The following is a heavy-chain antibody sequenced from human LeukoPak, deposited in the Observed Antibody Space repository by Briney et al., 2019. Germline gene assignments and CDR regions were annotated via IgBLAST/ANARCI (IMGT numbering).Heavy chain of an antibody. Sequence: PSGTLSLTCAVSGGSISSSSYYWGWIRQPPGKGLEWIGSIYYSGSTYYNPSLKSRVTISVDTSKNQFSLKLSSVTAADTAVYYCARDYPRDGRFDYWAQGTLATVPS. CDR1: GGSISSSSYY. J-gene: IGHJ4*02. V-gene: IGHV4-39*07. CDR3: ARDYPRDGRFDY. CDR2: IYYSGST.